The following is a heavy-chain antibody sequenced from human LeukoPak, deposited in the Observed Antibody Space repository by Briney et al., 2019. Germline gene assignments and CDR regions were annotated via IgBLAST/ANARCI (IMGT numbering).Heavy chain of an antibody. J-gene: IGHJ6*03. Sequence: GGSLGLSCAASGFTFRNYAVSWVRQAPGKGLEWVSFISTSSSYIHNADSVKGRFTISRDNAENSLYLQMNSLRAEDTAVYYCARAAIAAARIYYYMDVWGKGTTVTVSS. V-gene: IGHV3-21*01. CDR1: GFTFRNYA. D-gene: IGHD6-13*01. CDR3: ARAAIAAARIYYYMDV. CDR2: ISTSSSYI.